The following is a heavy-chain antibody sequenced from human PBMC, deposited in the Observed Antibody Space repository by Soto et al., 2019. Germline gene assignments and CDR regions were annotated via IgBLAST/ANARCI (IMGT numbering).Heavy chain of an antibody. D-gene: IGHD3-10*01. CDR3: ARDRYYYGSGSYFDY. J-gene: IGHJ4*02. Sequence: QLQLQESGSGLVKPSQTLSLTCAVSGGSISSGGYSWSWIRQPPGKGLEWIGYFYHSGSTYYNPSRKSRVTISVDRSKNQFSLKLSSVTAADTAVYYCARDRYYYGSGSYFDYWGQGTLVTVSS. CDR2: FYHSGST. CDR1: GGSISSGGYS. V-gene: IGHV4-30-2*01.